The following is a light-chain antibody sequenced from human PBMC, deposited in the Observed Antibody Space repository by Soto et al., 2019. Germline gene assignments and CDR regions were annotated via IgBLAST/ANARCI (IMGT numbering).Light chain of an antibody. Sequence: DIQMTQYPSTLSGSVGDRVTITCRASQTISSWLAWYQQKPGKAPKLLIYKASTLKSGVPSRFSGSGSGTEFTLTISSLQPDDFATYYCQHYNSYSEAFGQVTIVDIK. CDR3: QHYNSYSEA. CDR1: QTISSW. V-gene: IGKV1-5*03. J-gene: IGKJ1*01. CDR2: KAS.